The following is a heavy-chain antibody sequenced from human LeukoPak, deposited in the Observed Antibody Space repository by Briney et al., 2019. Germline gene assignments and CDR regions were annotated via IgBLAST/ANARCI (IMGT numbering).Heavy chain of an antibody. CDR1: GFTFSSYA. J-gene: IGHJ4*02. V-gene: IGHV3-23*01. D-gene: IGHD6-6*01. CDR3: AKDRAGYSSSSDY. Sequence: PGGSLRLSCAAPGFTFSSYAMSWVRQAPGKGLEWVSAISVSGGSTYYADSVKGRFTMSRDNSKNTLYLQMNSLRAEDTAVYYCAKDRAGYSSSSDYWGQGTLVTVSS. CDR2: ISVSGGST.